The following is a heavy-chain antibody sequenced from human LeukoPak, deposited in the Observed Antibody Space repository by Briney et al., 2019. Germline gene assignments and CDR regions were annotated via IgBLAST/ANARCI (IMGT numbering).Heavy chain of an antibody. V-gene: IGHV4-59*08. J-gene: IGHJ4*02. CDR3: ARRKLAKPFDY. Sequence: SETLSLTCTVSGGSISSYYWSWIRQPPGKGLEWIGYIYYSGSTNYNPSLKSRVTISVDTSKNQFSLKLSSVTAADTAVYYCARRKLAKPFDYWGQGTLVTVSS. CDR2: IYYSGST. CDR1: GGSISSYY. D-gene: IGHD1-26*01.